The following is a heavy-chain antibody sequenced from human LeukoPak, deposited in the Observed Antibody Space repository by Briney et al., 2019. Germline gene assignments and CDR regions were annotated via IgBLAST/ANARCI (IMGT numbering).Heavy chain of an antibody. CDR2: INHSRST. V-gene: IGHV4-34*01. J-gene: IGHJ4*02. D-gene: IGHD3-10*01. Sequence: SETLSLTCAVYGGSFSGYYWSWIRQPPGKGLEWIGEINHSRSTNYNPSLKSRVTISVDTSKNQFSLKLSSVTAEDTAVYYCARGQGVIAYWGQGTLVTVSS. CDR1: GGSFSGYY. CDR3: ARGQGVIAY.